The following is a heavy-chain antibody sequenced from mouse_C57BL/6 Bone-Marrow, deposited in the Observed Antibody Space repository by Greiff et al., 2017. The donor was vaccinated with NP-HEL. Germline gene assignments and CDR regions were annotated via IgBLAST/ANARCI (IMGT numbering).Heavy chain of an antibody. CDR1: GYTFTSYG. Sequence: VQLQQSGAELARPGASVKLSCKASGYTFTSYGISWVKQRTGQGLEWIGEIYPRSGNTYYNEKFKGKATLTADKSSSTAYMELRSLTSEDSAVYFCARGRLRRAFDYWGQGTTLTVSS. CDR2: IYPRSGNT. V-gene: IGHV1-81*01. J-gene: IGHJ2*01. D-gene: IGHD2-4*01. CDR3: ARGRLRRAFDY.